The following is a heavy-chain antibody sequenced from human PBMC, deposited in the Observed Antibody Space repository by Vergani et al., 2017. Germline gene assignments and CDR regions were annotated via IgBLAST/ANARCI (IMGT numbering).Heavy chain of an antibody. CDR1: GFTFSSYA. CDR3: AKDGDGYGDYFDY. J-gene: IGHJ4*02. V-gene: IGHV3-23*01. D-gene: IGHD4-17*01. Sequence: EVQLLESGGGLVQPGGSLRLSCAASGFTFSSYAMSWVRQAPGKGLEWVSAISGSGGSTYYADSVKGRFTISRDKSKNTLYLQMNSLRAEDTAVYYCAKDGDGYGDYFDYWGQGTLVTVSS. CDR2: ISGSGGST.